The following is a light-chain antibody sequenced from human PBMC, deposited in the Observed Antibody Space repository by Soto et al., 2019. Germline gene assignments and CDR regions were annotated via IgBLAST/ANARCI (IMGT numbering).Light chain of an antibody. Sequence: IQMTQSPSTLSGSVGDRVTITCRASQTISSWLAWYQQKPGKAPKLLIYKASTLKSGVPSRFSGSGSGTEFTLTISSLQPEDFATYYCQHFNSYPEAFGQGTKVEIK. CDR1: QTISSW. CDR2: KAS. J-gene: IGKJ1*01. V-gene: IGKV1-5*03. CDR3: QHFNSYPEA.